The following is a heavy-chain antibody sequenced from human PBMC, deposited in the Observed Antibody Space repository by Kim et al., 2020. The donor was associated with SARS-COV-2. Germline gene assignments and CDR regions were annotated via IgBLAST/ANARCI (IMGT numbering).Heavy chain of an antibody. CDR2: IWYDGSNK. Sequence: GGSLRLSCAASGFTFSSYGMHWVRQAPGKGLEWVAVIWYDGSNKYYADSVKGRFTISRDNSKNTLYLQMNSLRAEDTAVYYCARSKAYTAMAHPHYYYGMDVWGQGTTVTVSS. CDR1: GFTFSSYG. V-gene: IGHV3-33*01. CDR3: ARSKAYTAMAHPHYYYGMDV. J-gene: IGHJ6*02. D-gene: IGHD5-18*01.